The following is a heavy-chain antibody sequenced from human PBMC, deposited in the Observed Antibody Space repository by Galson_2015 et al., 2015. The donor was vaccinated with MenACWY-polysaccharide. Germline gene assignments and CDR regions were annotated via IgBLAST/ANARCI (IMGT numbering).Heavy chain of an antibody. Sequence: SLRLSCAASGFTFSSYGMHWVRQAPGKGLEWVAVISYDGSNKYYADSVKGRFTISRDNSKSTLYLQMNSLRAEDTAVYYCAKSAPDWGRFDYWGQGTLVTVSS. V-gene: IGHV3-30*18. CDR2: ISYDGSNK. J-gene: IGHJ4*02. D-gene: IGHD3-9*01. CDR1: GFTFSSYG. CDR3: AKSAPDWGRFDY.